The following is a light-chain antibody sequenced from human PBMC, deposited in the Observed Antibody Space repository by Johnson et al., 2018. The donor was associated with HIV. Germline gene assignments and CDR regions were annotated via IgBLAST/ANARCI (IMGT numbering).Light chain of an antibody. J-gene: IGLJ1*01. CDR3: AAWDDSLNGPYV. CDR2: SNN. V-gene: IGLV1-44*01. Sequence: QSALTQPPSASGTPVQRVTISCSGSSSNIGSNTVNWYQQLPGTAPKLLIYSNNQRPSGVPDRFSGSKSGTSASLAISGLQSEDEADYYCAAWDDSLNGPYVFGTVTKVTVL. CDR1: SSNIGSNT.